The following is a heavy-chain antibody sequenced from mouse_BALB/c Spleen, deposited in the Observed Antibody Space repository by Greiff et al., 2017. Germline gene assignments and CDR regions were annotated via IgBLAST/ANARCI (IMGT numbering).Heavy chain of an antibody. Sequence: DVMLVESGGGLVQPGGSRKLSCAASGFTFSSFGMHWVRQAPEKGLEWVAYISSGSSTIYYADTVKGRFTISRDNPKNTLFLQMTSLRSEDTAMYYCAREDYGSSTLYYFDYWGQGTTLTVSS. V-gene: IGHV5-17*02. CDR1: GFTFSSFG. CDR2: ISSGSSTI. J-gene: IGHJ2*01. D-gene: IGHD1-1*01. CDR3: AREDYGSSTLYYFDY.